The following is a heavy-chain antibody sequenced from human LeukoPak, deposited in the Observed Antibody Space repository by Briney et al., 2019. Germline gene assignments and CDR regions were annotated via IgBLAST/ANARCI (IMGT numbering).Heavy chain of an antibody. CDR3: VRGYSFGPSGMDV. CDR2: ISDSGGST. D-gene: IGHD2-15*01. Sequence: PGESLRLSCSASGFPFSSYAMHWVRQAPGKGLEYVSAISDSGGSTYYADSVKGRFTISRDNSKNTLYLQMSSLRAEDTAVYFCVRGYSFGPSGMDVWGQGTTVTVSS. CDR1: GFPFSSYA. V-gene: IGHV3-64D*09. J-gene: IGHJ6*02.